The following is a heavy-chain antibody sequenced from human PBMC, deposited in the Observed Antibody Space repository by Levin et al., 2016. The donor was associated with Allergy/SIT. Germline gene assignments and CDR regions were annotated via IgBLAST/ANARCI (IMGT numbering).Heavy chain of an antibody. Sequence: WVRQAPGQGLEWMGRIIPILGIANYAQKFQGRVTITADKSTSTAYMELSSLRSEDTAVYYCARSAAYGSGSYYFHKYYFDYWGQGTLVTVSS. V-gene: IGHV1-69*02. CDR3: ARSAAYGSGSYYFHKYYFDY. CDR2: IIPILGIA. D-gene: IGHD3-10*01. J-gene: IGHJ4*02.